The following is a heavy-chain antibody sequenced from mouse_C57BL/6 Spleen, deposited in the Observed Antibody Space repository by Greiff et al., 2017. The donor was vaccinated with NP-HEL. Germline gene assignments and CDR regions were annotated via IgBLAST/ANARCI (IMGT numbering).Heavy chain of an antibody. J-gene: IGHJ3*01. Sequence: QVQLQQPGAELVMPGASVKLSCKASGYTFTSYWMHWVKQRPGQGLEWIGEIDPSDSYTNYHQKFKGKSTLTVDKSSSTAYMQVSSLTSEDSAVYYCARNWDVGFAYWGQGTLVTVSA. CDR3: ARNWDVGFAY. D-gene: IGHD4-1*01. CDR2: IDPSDSYT. CDR1: GYTFTSYW. V-gene: IGHV1-69*01.